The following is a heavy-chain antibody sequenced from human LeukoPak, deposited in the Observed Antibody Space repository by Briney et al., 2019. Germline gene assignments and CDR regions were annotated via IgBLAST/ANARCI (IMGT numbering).Heavy chain of an antibody. CDR3: ARDLAYCGGDCPFNWFDP. CDR1: GGSISSYY. J-gene: IGHJ5*02. D-gene: IGHD2-21*02. Sequence: SETLSLTCTVSGGSISSYYWSWIRQPAGKGLEWIGRIYTSGSTNYNPSLKSRVTISVDKSKNQFSLKPSSVTAADTAVYYCARDLAYCGGDCPFNWFDPWGQGILVTVSS. V-gene: IGHV4-4*07. CDR2: IYTSGST.